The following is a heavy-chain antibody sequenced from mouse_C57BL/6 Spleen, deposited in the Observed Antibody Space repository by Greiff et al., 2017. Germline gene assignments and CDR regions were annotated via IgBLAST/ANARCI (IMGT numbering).Heavy chain of an antibody. CDR2: IRSKSNNYAT. CDR1: GFSFNTYA. CDR3: VRLDSNYAY. V-gene: IGHV10-1*01. Sequence: EVQVVESGGGLVQPKGSLKLSCAASGFSFNTYAMTWVRQAPGKGLEWVARIRSKSNNYATYYADSVKDRFTISRDDSESMLYLQMNNLKTEDTAMYYCVRLDSNYAYWGQGTLVTVSA. D-gene: IGHD2-5*01. J-gene: IGHJ3*01.